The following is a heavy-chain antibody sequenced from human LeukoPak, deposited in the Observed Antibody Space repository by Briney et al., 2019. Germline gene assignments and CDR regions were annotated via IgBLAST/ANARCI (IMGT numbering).Heavy chain of an antibody. CDR2: ISYDGSNK. V-gene: IGHV3-30*03. J-gene: IGHJ4*02. CDR3: AREGYGGSLDY. Sequence: PGGSLRLSCAASGFTFSSYGMHWVRQAPGKGLEWVAVISYDGSNKYYADSVKGRFTISRDNSKNTLYLQMNSLRAEDTAVYYCAREGYGGSLDYWGQGTLVTVSS. D-gene: IGHD1-26*01. CDR1: GFTFSSYG.